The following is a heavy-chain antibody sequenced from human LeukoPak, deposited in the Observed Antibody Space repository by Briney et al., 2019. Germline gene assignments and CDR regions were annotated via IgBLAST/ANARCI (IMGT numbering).Heavy chain of an antibody. J-gene: IGHJ4*02. Sequence: GESLKISCKGSGYTFTGYYMHWVRQAPGQGLEWMGWINPNSGGTNCAQKFQGRVTMTRDTSISTAYMELSRLRSDDTAVYYCARVSGYRSFDYWGQGTLVTVSS. V-gene: IGHV1-2*02. D-gene: IGHD5-18*01. CDR1: GYTFTGYY. CDR3: ARVSGYRSFDY. CDR2: INPNSGGT.